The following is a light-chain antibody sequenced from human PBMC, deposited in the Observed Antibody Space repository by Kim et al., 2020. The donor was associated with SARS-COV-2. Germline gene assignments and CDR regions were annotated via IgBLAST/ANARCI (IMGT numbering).Light chain of an antibody. CDR1: TGAVTSSHY. Sequence: QAVATQEPSLTVSPGGTVTLTCGSSTGAVTSSHYTYWFQQKPGQVPRTLIYDTHTKYSSTPARFSGSLLGDKAALTLSGAQPDDEADYYCFLYYGGPRVFGGGTKLTVL. V-gene: IGLV7-46*01. J-gene: IGLJ2*01. CDR3: FLYYGGPRV. CDR2: DTH.